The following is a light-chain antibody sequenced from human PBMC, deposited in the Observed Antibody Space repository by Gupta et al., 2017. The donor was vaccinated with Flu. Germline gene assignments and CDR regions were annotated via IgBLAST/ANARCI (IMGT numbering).Light chain of an antibody. CDR3: KQSQSTPRT. Sequence: PSSVYASARDRMTITCRASQNISNYLDWYQQKPGKAPKLLIYVGSSLQCGVPSRFSGSGSGTDFTFKISRVEAEDVAVYYCKQSQSTPRTFGQGTKLEIK. J-gene: IGKJ2*01. CDR2: VGS. CDR1: QNISNY. V-gene: IGKV1-39*01.